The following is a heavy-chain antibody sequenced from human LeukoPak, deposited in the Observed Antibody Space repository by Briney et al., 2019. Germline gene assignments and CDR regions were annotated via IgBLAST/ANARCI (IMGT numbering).Heavy chain of an antibody. J-gene: IGHJ4*01. Sequence: ASVKVSCKASGYTFTDNYLHWLRQAPGQGLEWMGWINPKSGNRNSAQKFQGRVTMARDTSISTASMELSSLRSDDTAIYFCARSFSDRGAHYFDSWGQGTQVTVSS. CDR2: INPKSGNR. CDR3: ARSFSDRGAHYFDS. CDR1: GYTFTDNY. V-gene: IGHV1-2*02. D-gene: IGHD3-3*01.